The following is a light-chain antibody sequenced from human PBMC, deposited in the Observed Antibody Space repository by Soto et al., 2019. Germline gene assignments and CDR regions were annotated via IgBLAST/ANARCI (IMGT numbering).Light chain of an antibody. CDR2: DVS. CDR3: CSYAGSHTFYV. V-gene: IGLV2-11*01. CDR1: SSDVGGYNY. Sequence: QSALTQPRSVSGSPGQSVTISCTGTSSDVGGYNYVSWYQQHPGKAPKIMIYDVSKRPSGVPDRFSGSKSGNTASLTISGLQAEDEADYSCCSYAGSHTFYVFGIGTKVTVL. J-gene: IGLJ1*01.